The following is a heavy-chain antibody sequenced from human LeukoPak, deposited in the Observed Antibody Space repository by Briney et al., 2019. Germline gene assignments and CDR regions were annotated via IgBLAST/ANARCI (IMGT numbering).Heavy chain of an antibody. CDR2: IYYSGST. CDR1: GASISSSSYY. D-gene: IGHD3-3*01. J-gene: IGHJ4*02. CDR3: ARAVYDFWSGYSSYFDY. V-gene: IGHV4-39*01. Sequence: NPSETLSLTCTVSGASISSSSYYWGWIRQPPGRGLEWFGGIYYSGSTYYNPSVKRRVTISVDTSKNQFSLKLRSVTAADTAVYYCARAVYDFWSGYSSYFDYWGQGTLVTVSS.